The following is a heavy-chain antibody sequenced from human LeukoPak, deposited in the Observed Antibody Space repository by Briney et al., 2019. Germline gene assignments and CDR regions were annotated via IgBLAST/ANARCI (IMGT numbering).Heavy chain of an antibody. V-gene: IGHV3-23*01. J-gene: IGHJ4*02. CDR1: GFTFSSYA. Sequence: GGSRRLSCAASGFTFSSYAMSWVRQAPGKGLEWVSAISGSGGSTYYADYVKGRFTISRDDSKNTLYLQMNSLRAEDTAVYYCAKAKRPGIAVAGLDYWGQGTLVTVSS. CDR3: AKAKRPGIAVAGLDY. CDR2: ISGSGGST. D-gene: IGHD6-19*01.